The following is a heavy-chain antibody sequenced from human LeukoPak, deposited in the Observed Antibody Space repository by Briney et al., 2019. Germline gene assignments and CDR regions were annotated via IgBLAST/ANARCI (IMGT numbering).Heavy chain of an antibody. CDR1: GGSFSGYY. V-gene: IGHV4-34*01. CDR2: INHSGST. Sequence: SETLSLTCAAYGGSFSGYYWSWIRQPPGKGLEWIGEINHSGSTNYNPSLKSRVTISVDTSKNQFSLKLSSVTAADTAVYYCARGPAYQLLYSGYYYYGMDVWGQGTTVTVSS. CDR3: ARGPAYQLLYSGYYYYGMDV. D-gene: IGHD2-2*02. J-gene: IGHJ6*02.